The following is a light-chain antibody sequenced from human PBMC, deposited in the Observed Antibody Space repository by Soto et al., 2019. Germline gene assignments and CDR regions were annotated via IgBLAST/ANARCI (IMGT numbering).Light chain of an antibody. CDR2: WAS. CDR1: LSVFYSSNNQNY. CDR3: QQYYTSHAPT. V-gene: IGKV4-1*01. J-gene: IGKJ4*01. Sequence: DIVMTQSPDSLTVSLGERATINCKSSLSVFYSSNNQNYLAWYQHKPGQPPKLLIYWASTRESGVPDRFSGSGSVTDFTLIISSLQAEDVAVYYCQQYYTSHAPTFVGGTKVEIK.